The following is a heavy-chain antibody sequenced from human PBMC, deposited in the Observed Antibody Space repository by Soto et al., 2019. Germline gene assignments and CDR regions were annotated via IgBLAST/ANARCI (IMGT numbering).Heavy chain of an antibody. D-gene: IGHD5-12*01. J-gene: IGHJ3*02. CDR2: ISGSSSST. V-gene: IGHV3-23*01. Sequence: EVQLLESGGGLVQPGGSLRLSCAASGFTFNSCAMTWVRQAPGKGLEWVATISGSSSSTFYADSVKGRFTTSRDNSKNMLYLQMDGMRAEDTAVYYCDKEDIVTTIADAFVIWGQWTMVTVSS. CDR3: DKEDIVTTIADAFVI. CDR1: GFTFNSCA.